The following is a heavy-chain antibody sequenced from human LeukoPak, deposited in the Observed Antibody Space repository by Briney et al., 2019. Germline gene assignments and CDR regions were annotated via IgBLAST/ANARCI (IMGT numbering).Heavy chain of an antibody. D-gene: IGHD5-24*01. Sequence: PGGSLRLSCAASGFTVGTNYMTWVRQAPGRGLEWVSIIYTAGTTYYADSVKGRFTISRDDSKNTLSLQMNSLRTEDSAMYYCARLMKRATIISAFEIWGQGTMVIVSS. V-gene: IGHV3-53*01. CDR3: ARLMKRATIISAFEI. CDR2: IYTAGTT. CDR1: GFTVGTNY. J-gene: IGHJ3*02.